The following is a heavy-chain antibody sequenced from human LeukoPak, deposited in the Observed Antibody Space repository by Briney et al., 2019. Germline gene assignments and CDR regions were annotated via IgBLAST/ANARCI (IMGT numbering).Heavy chain of an antibody. CDR3: ARDPPTTVTTAYFDY. Sequence: ASVKVSCKASGYTFTGYYMHWVRQAPGQGLEWMGWINTNTGNPTYAQGFTGRFVFSLDTSVSTAYLQISSLKAEDTAVYYCARDPPTTVTTAYFDYWGQGTLVTVSS. J-gene: IGHJ4*02. D-gene: IGHD4-17*01. CDR2: INTNTGNP. V-gene: IGHV7-4-1*02. CDR1: GYTFTGYY.